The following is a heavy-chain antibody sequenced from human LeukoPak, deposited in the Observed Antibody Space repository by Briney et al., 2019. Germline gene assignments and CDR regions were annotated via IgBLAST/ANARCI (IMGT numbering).Heavy chain of an antibody. CDR2: IKPDGSEK. V-gene: IGHV3-7*01. CDR1: GFTFSSYG. Sequence: GGSLRLSCAASGFTFSSYGMHWVRQSPGKGVEWVANIKPDGSEKYFMDSVKGRFTISRDNAKNALYLEMNSLRAEDTAEYFCARERMYSGSGSTYPYYDYWGQGTLVTVSS. J-gene: IGHJ4*02. D-gene: IGHD3-10*01. CDR3: ARERMYSGSGSTYPYYDY.